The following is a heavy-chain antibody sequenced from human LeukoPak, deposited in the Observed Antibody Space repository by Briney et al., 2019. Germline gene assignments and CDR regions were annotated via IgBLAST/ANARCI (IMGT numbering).Heavy chain of an antibody. CDR2: IGGGGSDT. D-gene: IGHD5-24*01. Sequence: ETLSLTCTVSGGSISSSSYYWGWVRQAPGKGLEWVSAIGGGGSDTKYTDSVKGRFTILRDISKNTLYLQMNSLRAEDTAVYFCAKDVFRWAFDIWGQGTMVTVSA. CDR3: AKDVFRWAFDI. J-gene: IGHJ3*02. CDR1: GGSISSSSYY. V-gene: IGHV3-23*01.